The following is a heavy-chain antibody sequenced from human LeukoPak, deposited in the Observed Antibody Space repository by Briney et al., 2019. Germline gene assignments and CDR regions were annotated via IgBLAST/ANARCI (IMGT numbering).Heavy chain of an antibody. CDR2: ISGSGGST. CDR3: ARLRYYGSGSYSYYFDY. CDR1: GFTFSSYA. V-gene: IGHV3-23*01. D-gene: IGHD3-10*01. Sequence: GGSLRLSCAASGFTFSSYAMSWVRQAPGKGLEWVSAISGSGGSTNYADSVKGRFTISRDNAKNTLYLQVASLRAEDTAVYYCARLRYYGSGSYSYYFDYWGQGTLVTVSS. J-gene: IGHJ4*02.